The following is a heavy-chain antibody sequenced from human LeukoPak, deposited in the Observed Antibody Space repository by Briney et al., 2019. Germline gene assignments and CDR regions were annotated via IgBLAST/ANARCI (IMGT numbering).Heavy chain of an antibody. J-gene: IGHJ6*03. V-gene: IGHV4-34*01. CDR3: ARRPYCSSTSCYADYYYYYMDV. Sequence: SETLSLTCSVSDDSITMYYWTWIRQPPGKGLEWIGEINHSGSTNYNPSLKSRVTISVDTSKNQFSLKLSSVTAADTAVYYCARRPYCSSTSCYADYYYYYMDVWGKGTTVTISS. D-gene: IGHD2-2*01. CDR1: DDSITMYY. CDR2: INHSGST.